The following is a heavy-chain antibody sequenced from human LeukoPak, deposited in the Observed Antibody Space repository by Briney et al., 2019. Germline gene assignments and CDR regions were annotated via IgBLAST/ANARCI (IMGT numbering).Heavy chain of an antibody. CDR2: IRSKAYGGTT. V-gene: IGHV3-49*04. J-gene: IGHJ4*02. Sequence: GGSLRLSFTASGFTFGDYAMSWVRQAPGKGLEWVGFIRSKAYGGTTEYAASVKGRFTISRDDSKSIAYLQMNSLKTEDTAVYYCTRVPSSGRPPYYFDYWGQGTLVTVSS. CDR3: TRVPSSGRPPYYFDY. D-gene: IGHD6-19*01. CDR1: GFTFGDYA.